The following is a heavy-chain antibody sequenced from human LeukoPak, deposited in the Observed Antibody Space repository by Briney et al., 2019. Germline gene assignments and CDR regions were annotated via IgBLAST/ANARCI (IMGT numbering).Heavy chain of an antibody. J-gene: IGHJ4*02. CDR3: ARDRGPRTGFMVREAYDY. Sequence: GGSLRLSCVASGFTFSDYWIHWVRQAPGKGLVWVSRISSDGDTTNYADSVKGRSTISRDNAKNTLYLQMNSLRVEDTAVYYCARDRGPRTGFMVREAYDYWGQGTLVTVSS. CDR2: ISSDGDTT. CDR1: GFTFSDYW. V-gene: IGHV3-74*01. D-gene: IGHD3-10*01.